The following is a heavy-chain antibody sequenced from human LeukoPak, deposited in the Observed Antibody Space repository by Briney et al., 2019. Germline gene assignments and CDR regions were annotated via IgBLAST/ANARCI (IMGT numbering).Heavy chain of an antibody. CDR1: GGSISSGSYY. J-gene: IGHJ4*02. D-gene: IGHD1-26*01. V-gene: IGHV4-61*02. CDR2: IYTSGST. Sequence: PSQTLSLTCTVSGGSISSGSYYWSWIRQPAGKGLEWIGRIYTSGSTNYNPSLKSRVTISVDTSKNQFSLKLSSVTAADTAVYYCARGVGANLDYWGQGTLVTVSS. CDR3: ARGVGANLDY.